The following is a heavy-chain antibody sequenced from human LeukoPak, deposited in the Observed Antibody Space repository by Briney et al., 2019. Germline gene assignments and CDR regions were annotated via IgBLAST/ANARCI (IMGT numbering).Heavy chain of an antibody. V-gene: IGHV3-23*01. J-gene: IGHJ4*02. Sequence: GGSLRLSCAASGFMFNRYWVTWVRQAPGKGLEWVSGISPGGPTYYADSVKGRFTISRDDSKNTLYLQMKNLRAEDTAVYYCAKDGAWLRFDDWGQGILVSVSS. D-gene: IGHD5-12*01. CDR2: ISPGGPT. CDR1: GFMFNRYW. CDR3: AKDGAWLRFDD.